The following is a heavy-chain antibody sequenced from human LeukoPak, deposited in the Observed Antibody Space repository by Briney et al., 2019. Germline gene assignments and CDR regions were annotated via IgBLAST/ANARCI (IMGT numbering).Heavy chain of an antibody. Sequence: PGRSLRLSCAASGFTFSSYGMHWVRQAPGKGLEWVAVISYDGSNKYYGDSVKGRFTISRDNSKNTLYLQMNSLRAEDTAVYYCAKGHDYGDYVLYWGQGTLVNVSS. CDR1: GFTFSSYG. J-gene: IGHJ4*02. D-gene: IGHD4-17*01. V-gene: IGHV3-30*18. CDR3: AKGHDYGDYVLY. CDR2: ISYDGSNK.